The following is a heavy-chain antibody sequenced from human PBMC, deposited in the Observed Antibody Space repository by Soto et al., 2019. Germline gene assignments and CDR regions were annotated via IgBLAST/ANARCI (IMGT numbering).Heavy chain of an antibody. CDR1: GGSISSAPSY. CDR2: VFYSGRT. D-gene: IGHD3-9*01. CDR3: VGFKSSTIFSH. Sequence: PSETLSLTCTVCGGSISSAPSYWAWIRQPPGKGLEWIGHVFYSGRTTYSPSLRSRVSISADTSKNQFSLKLSSMTAADAAVYFCVGFKSSTIFSHWGQGTLVTVSS. V-gene: IGHV4-39*01. J-gene: IGHJ4*02.